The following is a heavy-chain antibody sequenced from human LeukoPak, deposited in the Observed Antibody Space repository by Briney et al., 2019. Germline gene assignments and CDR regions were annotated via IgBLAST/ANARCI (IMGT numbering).Heavy chain of an antibody. V-gene: IGHV1-2*02. Sequence: ASVKVSCKASGYTFTGYYMHWVRQAPGQGLEWMGWINPNSCGTNYAQKFQGRVTMTRDTSISTAYMELSRLRSDDTAVYYCARAKYCSGGSCYSYYYYGMDVWGQGTTVTVSS. CDR3: ARAKYCSGGSCYSYYYYGMDV. CDR1: GYTFTGYY. J-gene: IGHJ6*02. D-gene: IGHD2-15*01. CDR2: INPNSCGT.